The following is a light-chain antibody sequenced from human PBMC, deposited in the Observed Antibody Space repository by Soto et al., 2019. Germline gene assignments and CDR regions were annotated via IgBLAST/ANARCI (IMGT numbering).Light chain of an antibody. Sequence: DIQMTQSPSSLSASVGDRVTITCRASQSISSYLNWYQQKPGKAPKLLIYAASSFQSGVPSRFSGSGSVTDFTLTITTLQPEDFATYYYQQSYSTPFTFGPRTNVDIK. J-gene: IGKJ3*01. CDR3: QQSYSTPFT. CDR1: QSISSY. CDR2: AAS. V-gene: IGKV1-39*01.